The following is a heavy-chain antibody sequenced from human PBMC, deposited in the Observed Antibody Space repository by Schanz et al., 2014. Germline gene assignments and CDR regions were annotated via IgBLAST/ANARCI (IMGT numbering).Heavy chain of an antibody. Sequence: PGGSLRLSCAASGFTFRDYYMSWIRQAPGKGLEWVSYISGTTTYTNYADSVKGRFTISRDNAKNSLYLQMNSLRAEDTAVYYCAREQIMAAAGLVDYWGHGTLXTVSS. CDR3: AREQIMAAAGLVDY. CDR2: ISGTTTYT. CDR1: GFTFRDYY. D-gene: IGHD6-13*01. J-gene: IGHJ4*01. V-gene: IGHV3-11*05.